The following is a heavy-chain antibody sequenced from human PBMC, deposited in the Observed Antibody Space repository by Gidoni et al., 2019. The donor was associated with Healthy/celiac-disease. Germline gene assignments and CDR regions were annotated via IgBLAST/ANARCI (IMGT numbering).Heavy chain of an antibody. CDR1: GFAFSSYA. D-gene: IGHD3-3*01. J-gene: IGHJ4*02. CDR2: ISGSGGST. CDR3: ANGRGFGVPFDY. V-gene: IGHV3-23*01. Sequence: EVQLLESGGGLVQPGGSLRLSCAASGFAFSSYAMSWVRQAPGKGLEWVSAISGSGGSTYYADSVKGRFTISRDNSKNTLYLQMNSLRAEDTAVYYCANGRGFGVPFDYWGQGTLVTVSS.